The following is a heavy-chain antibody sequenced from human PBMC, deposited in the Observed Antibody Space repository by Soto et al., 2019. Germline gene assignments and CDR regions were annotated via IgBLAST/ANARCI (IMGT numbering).Heavy chain of an antibody. CDR3: ARGKDSASYSSPDY. J-gene: IGHJ4*02. D-gene: IGHD1-26*01. CDR1: GFTLTSYY. CDR2: INPSGGAT. V-gene: IGHV1-46*01. Sequence: GASVKVSCKASGFTLTSYYMQWVRQAPGQGLEWMGMINPSGGATDYAQKFEGRLTMTRDMSTSTVYMELSSLTSEDTAVYYCARGKDSASYSSPDYCXLGTLVTVSS.